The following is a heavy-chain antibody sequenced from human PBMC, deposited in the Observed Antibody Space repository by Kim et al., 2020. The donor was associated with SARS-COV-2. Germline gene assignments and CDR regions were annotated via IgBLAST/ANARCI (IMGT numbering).Heavy chain of an antibody. Sequence: SETLSLTCTVSGGSISSSSYYWGWIRQPPGKGLEWIGSIYYSGSTYYNPSLKSRVTISVDTSKNQFSLKLSSVTAADTAVYYCARKPASIAAAGTVLSRFDYWGQGTLVTVSS. J-gene: IGHJ4*02. D-gene: IGHD6-13*01. CDR2: IYYSGST. CDR1: GGSISSSSYY. V-gene: IGHV4-39*07. CDR3: ARKPASIAAAGTVLSRFDY.